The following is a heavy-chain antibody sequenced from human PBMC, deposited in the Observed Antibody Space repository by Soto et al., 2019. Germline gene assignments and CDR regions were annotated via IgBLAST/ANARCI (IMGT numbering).Heavy chain of an antibody. CDR3: ARGSTSGTTTYYYYGMDV. CDR1: GGTFSSYA. D-gene: IGHD1-7*01. J-gene: IGHJ6*02. CDR2: IIPIFGTA. V-gene: IGHV1-69*13. Sequence: SVKVSCKASGGTFSSYAISWVRQAPGQGLEWMGGIIPIFGTANYAQKFQGRVTITADESTSTAHMELSSLRSEDTAVYYCARGSTSGTTTYYYYGMDVWGQGTTVTVSS.